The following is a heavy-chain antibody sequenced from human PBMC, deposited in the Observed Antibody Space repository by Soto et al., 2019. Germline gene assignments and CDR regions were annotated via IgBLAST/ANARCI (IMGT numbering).Heavy chain of an antibody. J-gene: IGHJ4*02. CDR2: ISGTGSTT. D-gene: IGHD3-16*01. V-gene: IGHV3-11*01. Sequence: QVQLVESGGGLVKSGGSLRLSCAASGFTFSDYYMSWSRQAPGKELEWVSYISGTGSTTEYADSVKGRFTISRDNAKNSLFLQMNSLRAEDPAVYYCAGVGLSRRPFASWGQGTLVTVSS. CDR1: GFTFSDYY. CDR3: AGVGLSRRPFAS.